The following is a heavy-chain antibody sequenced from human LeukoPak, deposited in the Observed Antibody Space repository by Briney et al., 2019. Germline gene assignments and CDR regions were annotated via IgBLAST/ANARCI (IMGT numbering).Heavy chain of an antibody. Sequence: SETLSLTCTVSGGSISSSSYYWGWIRQPPGKGLVWIGSIYYSGSTYYNPSLKSRVTISVDTSKNQFSLKLSSVTAADTAVYYCARSERATAEFDYWGQGTLVTVSS. CDR3: ARSERATAEFDY. CDR1: GGSISSSSYY. D-gene: IGHD1-1*01. CDR2: IYYSGST. J-gene: IGHJ4*02. V-gene: IGHV4-39*01.